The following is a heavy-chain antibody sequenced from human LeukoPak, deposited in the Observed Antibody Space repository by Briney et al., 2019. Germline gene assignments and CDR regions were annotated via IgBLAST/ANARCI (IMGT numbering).Heavy chain of an antibody. CDR2: IKSKVDGGTT. Sequence: GGSLRLSCATPGFTFSNAWMNWVRQAPGKGLEWVGRIKSKVDGGTTDYAAPVKGRFAISRDDSKNTVYLQMNSLKIEDTAVYYCATGGYFLDFWGQGTPVTVSS. J-gene: IGHJ4*02. D-gene: IGHD2/OR15-2a*01. V-gene: IGHV3-15*01. CDR1: GFTFSNAW. CDR3: ATGGYFLDF.